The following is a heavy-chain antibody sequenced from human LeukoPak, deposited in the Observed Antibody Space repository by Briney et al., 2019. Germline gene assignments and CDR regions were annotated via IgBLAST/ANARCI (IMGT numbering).Heavy chain of an antibody. D-gene: IGHD3-22*01. Sequence: SVKVSCKASGGTFSSYAISWVRQAPGQGLEWMGRIIPIFGTANYAQKFQGRVTITTDESTSTAYMELSSLRSEDTAVYYCARGKEYYYDSRPYFDYWGQGTLVTVSS. CDR1: GGTFSSYA. CDR2: IIPIFGTA. J-gene: IGHJ4*02. CDR3: ARGKEYYYDSRPYFDY. V-gene: IGHV1-69*05.